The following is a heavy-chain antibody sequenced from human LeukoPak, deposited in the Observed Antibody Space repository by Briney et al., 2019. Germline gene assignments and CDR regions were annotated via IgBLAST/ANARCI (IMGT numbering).Heavy chain of an antibody. D-gene: IGHD3-22*01. CDR2: LSVSGGST. CDR3: AKDHRFVYYYDSSGYYGFDY. J-gene: IGHJ4*02. V-gene: IGHV3-23*01. CDR1: GFTFSSFG. Sequence: GGSLSLSFEASGFTFSSFGMSWFRQAPGRGLEGFSALSVSGGSTYYADSVKGRFAISRDNSKNTLYLQMNSLRAEDTAVYYCAKDHRFVYYYDSSGYYGFDYWGQGTLVTVSS.